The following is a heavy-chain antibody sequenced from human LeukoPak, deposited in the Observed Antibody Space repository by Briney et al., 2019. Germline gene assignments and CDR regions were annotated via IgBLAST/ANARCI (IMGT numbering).Heavy chain of an antibody. Sequence: GGSLRLSCEGSGFTFSTYEMNWVRQAPGKGLEWVSYIGSRPTTTYYADSVRGRFIISRDNTKNSVYLQMTSLRADDAAVYYCATSGAYEISWAFNIWGQGTMVAVSS. J-gene: IGHJ3*02. CDR1: GFTFSTYE. D-gene: IGHD5-12*01. CDR2: IGSRPTTT. V-gene: IGHV3-48*03. CDR3: ATSGAYEISWAFNI.